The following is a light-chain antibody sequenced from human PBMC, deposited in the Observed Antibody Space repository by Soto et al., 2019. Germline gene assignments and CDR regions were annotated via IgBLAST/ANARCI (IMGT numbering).Light chain of an antibody. Sequence: QSVLTQPASVSGSPGQSITISCTGTSSDVGAYNYVSWYQQHPDKAPKLMIFEVSDRPSGVSNRFSGSNSGNTASLTISGLQAEDEADSFCSSYTSNSTLVFGGGTKLTVL. CDR2: EVS. CDR1: SSDVGAYNY. V-gene: IGLV2-14*01. J-gene: IGLJ3*02. CDR3: SSYTSNSTLV.